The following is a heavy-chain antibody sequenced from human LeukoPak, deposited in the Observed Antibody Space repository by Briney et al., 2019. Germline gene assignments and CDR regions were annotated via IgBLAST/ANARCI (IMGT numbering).Heavy chain of an antibody. D-gene: IGHD2-15*01. CDR2: ISYDGSNK. J-gene: IGHJ4*02. CDR1: GFTFSSYG. CDR3: AKDVGRYCSGGSCYSFDY. Sequence: PGGSLRLSCAASGFTFSSYGMHWVRQAPGKGLEWVAVISYDGSNKYYADSVKGRFTISRDNSKNTLYLQMNSLRAEDTAVYYCAKDVGRYCSGGSCYSFDYWGQGTLVTVSS. V-gene: IGHV3-30*18.